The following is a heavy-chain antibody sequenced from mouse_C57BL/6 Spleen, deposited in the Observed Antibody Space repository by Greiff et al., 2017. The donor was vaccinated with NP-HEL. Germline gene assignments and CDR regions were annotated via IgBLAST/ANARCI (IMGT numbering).Heavy chain of an antibody. CDR3: ARNSNWYYFDY. Sequence: QVQLQQPGAELVKPGASVKLSCKASGYTFTSYWMQWVKQRPGQGLAWIGEIDPSDSYTNYNQKFKGKATLTVDPSSSTAYMQLSSLTSEDSAVYYCARNSNWYYFDYWGQGTTLTVSS. V-gene: IGHV1-50*01. CDR2: IDPSDSYT. D-gene: IGHD2-5*01. CDR1: GYTFTSYW. J-gene: IGHJ2*01.